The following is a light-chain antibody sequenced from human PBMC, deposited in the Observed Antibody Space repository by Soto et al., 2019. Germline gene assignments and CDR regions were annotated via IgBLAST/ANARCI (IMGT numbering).Light chain of an antibody. CDR2: DVT. Sequence: QAVVTQPASVSGSPGQSIAISCTGTSSDVGAYNYVSWYQQYPGKAPKLVIYDVTNRPSGVSNRFSGSKSGSTASLTISGLQAEDEADYYCSSNTISSTYVFGTGTKVTVL. CDR3: SSNTISSTYV. V-gene: IGLV2-14*01. CDR1: SSDVGAYNY. J-gene: IGLJ1*01.